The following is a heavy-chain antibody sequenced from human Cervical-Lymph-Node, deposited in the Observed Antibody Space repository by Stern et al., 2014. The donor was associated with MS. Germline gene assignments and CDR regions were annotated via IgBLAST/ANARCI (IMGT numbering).Heavy chain of an antibody. D-gene: IGHD6-19*01. J-gene: IGHJ6*02. CDR1: GDTFSRFA. Sequence: QVQLVQSGAEVKKPGSSLKVSCKASGDTFSRFAFSCVRQTTGQGLEWMGGIIPMSGTTNYAQKFQGRVQVTADETTGTAKQEMTRLTYEDTAVYYCAGTTSAWDNPFHFYGRDVWCQGTTVTVSS. CDR3: AGTTSAWDNPFHFYGRDV. V-gene: IGHV1-69*01. CDR2: IIPMSGTT.